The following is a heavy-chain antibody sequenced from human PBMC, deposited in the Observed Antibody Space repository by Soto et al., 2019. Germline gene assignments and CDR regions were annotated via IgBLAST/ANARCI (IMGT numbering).Heavy chain of an antibody. J-gene: IGHJ6*02. CDR1: GYTFTRYG. CDR3: AKNGQPPYYYYGLDV. V-gene: IGHV1-18*01. D-gene: IGHD2-8*01. Sequence: ASVKVSCKASGYTFTRYGISWVRQAPGQGLEWMGWISGYNGDTNYAREFQGRVSMTIDTSTTTAYMELRSLTSDDTAVYYCAKNGQPPYYYYGLDVRGQGTKVTVSS. CDR2: ISGYNGDT.